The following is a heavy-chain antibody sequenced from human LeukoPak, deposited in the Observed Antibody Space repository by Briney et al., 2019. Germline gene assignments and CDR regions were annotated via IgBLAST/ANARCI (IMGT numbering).Heavy chain of an antibody. V-gene: IGHV4-4*09. J-gene: IGHJ5*02. CDR3: ASLLGEGVAGWTVNWFDP. CDR2: IYTSGST. CDR1: GGSISSYY. Sequence: SETLSLTCTVSGGSISSYYWSWIRQAPGKGLEWIGYIYTSGSTNYNPALKSRVTISVDTSKNPFSLNPSSVTAADTAVYYCASLLGEGVAGWTVNWFDPWGQGTLVTVSS. D-gene: IGHD6-19*01.